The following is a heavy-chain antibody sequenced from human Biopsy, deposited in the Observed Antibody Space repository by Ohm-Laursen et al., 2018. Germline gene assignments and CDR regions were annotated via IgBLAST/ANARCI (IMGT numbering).Heavy chain of an antibody. CDR3: ARETPTGIPFNWFDP. CDR1: GDSVSNKDAA. CDR2: TYYRSQWHS. V-gene: IGHV6-1*01. D-gene: IGHD1-1*01. J-gene: IGHJ5*02. Sequence: SQTLSLTCAISGDSVSNKDAAWNWIRRFPSRGLEWLGRTYYRSQWHSDYAVFVRSRITIKSDTSRNQFSLQLNSVTPDDTAVYFCARETPTGIPFNWFDPWGQGTLVTVSS.